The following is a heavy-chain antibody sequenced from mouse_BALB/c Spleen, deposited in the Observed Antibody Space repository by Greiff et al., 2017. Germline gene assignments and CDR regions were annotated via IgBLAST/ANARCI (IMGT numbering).Heavy chain of an antibody. Sequence: VQLQESGAELVKPGASVKLSCKASGYTFTSYWMHWVKQRPGHGLEWIGEINPSNGRTNYNEKFKSKATLTVDKSSSTAYMQLSSLTSEDSAVYYCAREGDWFAYWGQGTLVTVSA. CDR3: AREGDWFAY. V-gene: IGHV1S81*02. J-gene: IGHJ3*01. CDR1: GYTFTSYW. CDR2: INPSNGRT.